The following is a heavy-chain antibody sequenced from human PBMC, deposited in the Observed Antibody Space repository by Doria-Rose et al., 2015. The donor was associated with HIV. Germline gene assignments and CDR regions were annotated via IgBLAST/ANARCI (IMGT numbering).Heavy chain of an antibody. V-gene: IGHV2-26*01. D-gene: IGHD6-13*01. CDR1: GVSLSSHGEG. J-gene: IGHJ4*02. Sequence: QVTLKESGPVLVKPTETLTLTCTVSGVSLSSHGEGVSWIRQPPGKALEWLANIFSDDERSYNTALQSRLTLSRGTSKSQVVLIMTDMDPVDTATYYCARIKSSRWYHKYYFDFWGQGTLVIVSA. CDR2: IFSDDER. CDR3: ARIKSSRWYHKYYFDF.